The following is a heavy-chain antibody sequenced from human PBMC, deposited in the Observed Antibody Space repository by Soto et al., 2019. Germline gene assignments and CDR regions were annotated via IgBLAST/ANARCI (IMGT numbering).Heavy chain of an antibody. V-gene: IGHV4-38-2*01. CDR1: NFSISSGYY. CDR3: ARTHSGSYYSVFNY. D-gene: IGHD1-26*01. Sequence: SETLSLTCVVSNFSISSGYYWGWIRQSPGKGLEWIASIYRSGTTSYNPSLKSRVTISVDPSKNQFSLMLTAVTAADTAVYYCARTHSGSYYSVFNYWGRGSQLTVSS. J-gene: IGHJ4*02. CDR2: IYRSGTT.